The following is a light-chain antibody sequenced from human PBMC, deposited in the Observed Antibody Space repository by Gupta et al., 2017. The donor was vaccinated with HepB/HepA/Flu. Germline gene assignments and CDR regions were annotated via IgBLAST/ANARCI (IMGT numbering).Light chain of an antibody. V-gene: IGLV1-40*01. CDR3: QSCDSIRSGSV. J-gene: IGLJ2*01. CDR1: SSNIGGGNY. CDR2: GNI. Sequence: QSVLTQPPSASGAPGQRVTITCTGSSSNIGGGNYLHWYQQCPGTTPKLLIYGNIKRPTGVPDRFSGSKSGTSASLSITGLQAEDEADYYCQSCDSIRSGSVFGGGTKLTVL.